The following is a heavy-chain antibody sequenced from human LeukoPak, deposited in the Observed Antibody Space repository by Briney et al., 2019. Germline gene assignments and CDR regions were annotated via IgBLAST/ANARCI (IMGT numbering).Heavy chain of an antibody. V-gene: IGHV4-61*02. CDR3: ARAHDSSGYYPYYYYYYMDV. Sequence: SETLSLTCTVSGGSISSGSYYWSWIRQPAGKGLEWIGRIYTSGSTNYNPSLKSRVTISVDTSKNQFSLKLSSVTAADTAVYYCARAHDSSGYYPYYYYYYMDVWGKGTTVTVSS. CDR2: IYTSGST. CDR1: GGSISSGSYY. J-gene: IGHJ6*03. D-gene: IGHD3-22*01.